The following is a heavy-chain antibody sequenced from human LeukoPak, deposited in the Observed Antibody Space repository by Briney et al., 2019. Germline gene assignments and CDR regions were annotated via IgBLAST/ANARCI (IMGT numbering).Heavy chain of an antibody. CDR3: ARDRASTFEFHY. D-gene: IGHD2-2*01. CDR1: GGTFSNYA. Sequence: SVKVSCKSSGGTFSNYAISGVRQAPGQGLEWMGGIIPIFGTANYAQKFQGSVTITADESTSTAYMELSSLRSEDTAVYYCARDRASTFEFHYWGQGPGLRVSS. V-gene: IGHV1-69*01. CDR2: IIPIFGTA. J-gene: IGHJ4*02.